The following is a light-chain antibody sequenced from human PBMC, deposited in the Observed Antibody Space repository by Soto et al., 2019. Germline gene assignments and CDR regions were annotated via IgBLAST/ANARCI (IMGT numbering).Light chain of an antibody. CDR3: AAWDDSLNGYV. Sequence: QSVLTQPPSASGTPGQRVTIFCSGSSSNIGTKTVNWYQQLPGTAPKLLIYSNNQRPSGVPDRFSVSKSGTSASLAISGLQSEDEADYYCAAWDDSLNGYVFGTGTKLTVL. V-gene: IGLV1-44*01. J-gene: IGLJ1*01. CDR2: SNN. CDR1: SSNIGTKT.